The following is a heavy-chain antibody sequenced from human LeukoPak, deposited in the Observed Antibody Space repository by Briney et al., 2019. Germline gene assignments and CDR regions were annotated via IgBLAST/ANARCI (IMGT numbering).Heavy chain of an antibody. Sequence: PGGSLRLSCAASGFTFSSYGMSWVRQAPGKGLEWVSAISGSGGSTYYADSVKGRFTISRDNSKNTLYLQMNSLRAEDTAVYYCAKSHSSGWYFWFDPWGQGTLVTVSS. CDR3: AKSHSSGWYFWFDP. CDR2: ISGSGGST. J-gene: IGHJ5*02. D-gene: IGHD6-19*01. CDR1: GFTFSSYG. V-gene: IGHV3-23*01.